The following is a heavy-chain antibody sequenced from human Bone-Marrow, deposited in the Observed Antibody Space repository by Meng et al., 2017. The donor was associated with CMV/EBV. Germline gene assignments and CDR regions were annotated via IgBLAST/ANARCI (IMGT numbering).Heavy chain of an antibody. J-gene: IGHJ5*02. Sequence: QVQLVQSGAEVRKPGSSVTVSCKASGYTFTGYYMHWVRQAPGQGLEWMGWINPNSGGTNYAQKFQGRVTMTRDTSISTAYMELSRLRSDDTAVYYCARVVVATSINNGFDPWGQGTLVTVSS. CDR3: ARVVVATSINNGFDP. CDR2: INPNSGGT. CDR1: GYTFTGYY. D-gene: IGHD5-12*01. V-gene: IGHV1-2*02.